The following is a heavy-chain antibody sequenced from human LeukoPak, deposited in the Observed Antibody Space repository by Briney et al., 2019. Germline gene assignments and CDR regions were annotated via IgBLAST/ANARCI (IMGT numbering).Heavy chain of an antibody. V-gene: IGHV4-61*02. CDR2: IYTSGST. CDR1: GGSISSGSYY. D-gene: IGHD5-24*01. CDR3: ARDGDGYNSWYFDL. J-gene: IGHJ2*01. Sequence: PPETLSPTCTVSGGSISSGSYYWSWIRQPAGKGLEWIGRIYTSGSTNYNPSLKSRVTISVDTSKNQFSLKLSSVTAADTAVYYCARDGDGYNSWYFDLWGRGTLFTVSS.